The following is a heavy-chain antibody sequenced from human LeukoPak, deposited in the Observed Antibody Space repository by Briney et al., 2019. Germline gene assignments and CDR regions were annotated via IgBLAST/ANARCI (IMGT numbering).Heavy chain of an antibody. V-gene: IGHV4-4*02. D-gene: IGHD2-15*01. J-gene: IGHJ4*02. CDR2: IYHSGST. CDR3: ARENSYCSGGTCYSFDY. Sequence: SETLSLTCAVSGGSISSSNWWSWVRQPPGKGLEWIGEIYHSGSTNYNPSLKSRVTISVDKSKNQLSLKLRSVTAADTAVYYCARENSYCSGGTCYSFDYWGQGTLVTVSS. CDR1: GGSISSSNW.